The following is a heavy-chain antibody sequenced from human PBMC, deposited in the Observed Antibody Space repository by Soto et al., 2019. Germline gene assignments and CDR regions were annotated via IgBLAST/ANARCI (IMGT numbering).Heavy chain of an antibody. J-gene: IGHJ6*03. CDR3: ARERGTIFGVVTGYYYYMDV. D-gene: IGHD3-3*01. CDR2: IKQDGSEK. V-gene: IGHV3-7*01. CDR1: GFTFSSYW. Sequence: EVQLVESGGGLVQPGGSLRLSCAASGFTFSSYWMSWVRQAPGKGLEWVANIKQDGSEKYYVDSVKGRFTISRDNAKNSLYLPMNRLRAEDTAVYYCARERGTIFGVVTGYYYYMDVWGKGTTVTVSS.